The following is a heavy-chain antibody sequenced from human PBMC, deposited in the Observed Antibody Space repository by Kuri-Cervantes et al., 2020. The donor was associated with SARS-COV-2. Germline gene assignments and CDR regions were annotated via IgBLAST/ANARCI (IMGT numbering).Heavy chain of an antibody. V-gene: IGHV4-59*06. J-gene: IGHJ3*02. CDR1: GGSISSHY. Sequence: SETLSLTCTVPGGSISSHYWSWIRQPPGKGLEWIGYIYYSGSTYYNPSLKSRVTISVDTSKNQFSLKLSSVTAADTAVYYCARPTGDQGAFDIWGQGTMVTVSS. CDR3: ARPTGDQGAFDI. D-gene: IGHD7-27*01. CDR2: IYYSGST.